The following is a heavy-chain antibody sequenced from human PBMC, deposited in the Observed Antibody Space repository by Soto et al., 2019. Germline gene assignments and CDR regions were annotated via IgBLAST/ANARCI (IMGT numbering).Heavy chain of an antibody. J-gene: IGHJ5*02. Sequence: SETLSLTCRISGGSIFNYFWTWIRQSPGNRLEWIGDISHTGQTNYNPSLKSRVTLSVDISENEFSLRLASVTPADSALYFCARESSNIYDRHFRLDPWGQGTLVTVSS. CDR1: GGSIFNYF. CDR3: ARESSNIYDRHFRLDP. CDR2: ISHTGQT. D-gene: IGHD3-16*01. V-gene: IGHV4-59*01.